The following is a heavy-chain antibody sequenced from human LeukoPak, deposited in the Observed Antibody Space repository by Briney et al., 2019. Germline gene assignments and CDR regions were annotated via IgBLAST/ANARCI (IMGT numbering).Heavy chain of an antibody. D-gene: IGHD4-17*01. Sequence: AASVKVSCKASGGTFSSYAISWVRQAPGQGLEWMGGIIPIFGTANYAQKFQGRVTITADESTSTAYMELSSLRSEDTAVYYCARGRTSDYDVFEYWGQGTLVTVSS. CDR3: ARGRTSDYDVFEY. CDR1: GGTFSSYA. J-gene: IGHJ4*02. CDR2: IIPIFGTA. V-gene: IGHV1-69*01.